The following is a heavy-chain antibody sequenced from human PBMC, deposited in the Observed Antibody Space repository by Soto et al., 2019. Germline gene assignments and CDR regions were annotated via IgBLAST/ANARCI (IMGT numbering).Heavy chain of an antibody. J-gene: IGHJ6*02. V-gene: IGHV3-74*01. Sequence: PGGSLRLSCAASGFTFSSYWMHWVRQAPGKGLVWVSRINSDGSSTSYADSVKGRFTISRDNAKNTLYLQMNSLRAEDTAVYYCAVLRFDYYGMDVWGQGTTVTVSS. D-gene: IGHD3-3*01. CDR3: AVLRFDYYGMDV. CDR1: GFTFSSYW. CDR2: INSDGSST.